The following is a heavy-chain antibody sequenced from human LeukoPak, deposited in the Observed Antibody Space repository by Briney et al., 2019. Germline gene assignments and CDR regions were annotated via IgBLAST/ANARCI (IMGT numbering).Heavy chain of an antibody. CDR2: ISAYNGNT. CDR3: ARYDPYYCSSTSCYSEDAFDI. J-gene: IGHJ3*02. D-gene: IGHD2-2*02. V-gene: IGHV1-18*01. Sequence: ASVKVSCKASGYTFTSYGISWVRQAPGQGLEWMGWISAYNGNTNYAQKLQGRVTMTTDTSTSTAYMELRSLRSDDTAVYYCARYDPYYCSSTSCYSEDAFDIWGQGTMVTVSS. CDR1: GYTFTSYG.